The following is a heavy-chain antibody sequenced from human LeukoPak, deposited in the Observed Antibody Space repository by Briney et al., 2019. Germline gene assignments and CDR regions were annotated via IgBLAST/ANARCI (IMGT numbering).Heavy chain of an antibody. CDR1: GFTFSSHG. J-gene: IGHJ4*02. D-gene: IGHD3-22*01. CDR3: ARDLSGYYSVDY. CDR2: ISYDGSKK. V-gene: IGHV3-30-3*01. Sequence: GGSLRLSCAASGFTFSSHGMHWVRQAPGKGLEWLAVISYDGSKKDYADSVKGRFTISRDKSKNTLYLQMNSLRAEDTAVYYCARDLSGYYSVDYWGQGTLVTVSS.